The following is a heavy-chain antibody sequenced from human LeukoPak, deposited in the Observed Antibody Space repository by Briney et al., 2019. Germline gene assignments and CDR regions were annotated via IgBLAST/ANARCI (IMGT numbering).Heavy chain of an antibody. CDR1: GGSISSYY. D-gene: IGHD3-3*01. CDR2: IYTSGST. Sequence: SETLSLTCTVSGGSISSYYWSWIRQPAGKGLEWIGRIYTSGSTNYNPSLKSRVTMSVDTSKNQFSLKLSSVTAADTAVYYCAREAAKVLRFLEWFTVDAFDIWGQGTMVTVSS. J-gene: IGHJ3*02. CDR3: AREAAKVLRFLEWFTVDAFDI. V-gene: IGHV4-4*07.